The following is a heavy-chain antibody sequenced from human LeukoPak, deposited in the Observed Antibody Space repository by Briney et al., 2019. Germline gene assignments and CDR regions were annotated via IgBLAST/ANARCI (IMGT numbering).Heavy chain of an antibody. CDR2: IRYDGSNK. CDR1: GFTFSSYA. V-gene: IGHV3-30*02. J-gene: IGHJ4*02. D-gene: IGHD3-10*01. Sequence: PGGSLRLSCAASGFTFSSYAMHWVRQAPGKGLECVAFIRYDGSNKYYADSVKGRFTISRDNSKNTLYLQMNSLRAEDTAVYYCARGFMVRGVNPSIFDYWGQGTLVTVSS. CDR3: ARGFMVRGVNPSIFDY.